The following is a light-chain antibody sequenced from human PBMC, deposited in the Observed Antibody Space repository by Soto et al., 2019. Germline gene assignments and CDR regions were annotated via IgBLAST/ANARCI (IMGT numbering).Light chain of an antibody. V-gene: IGKV3-20*01. CDR2: GAS. CDR1: QSVSNNY. J-gene: IGKJ2*01. Sequence: EIVLTQSPGTLSLSPGERATLSCRASQSVSNNYLAWYQQKPGQAPRLLIYGASNRATGITDRFSGSGSGTDFTLTIPRLQPEDLAVYSGHQYRCSIMYTSGQATKLEIK. CDR3: HQYRCSIMYT.